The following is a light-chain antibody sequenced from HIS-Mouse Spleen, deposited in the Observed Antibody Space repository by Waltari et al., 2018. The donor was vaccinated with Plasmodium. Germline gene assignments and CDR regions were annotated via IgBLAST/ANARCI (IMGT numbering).Light chain of an antibody. V-gene: IGLV5-37*01. CDR3: SSWPSNASGV. CDR1: DALPKKY. J-gene: IGLJ3*02. CDR2: YYSDSDK. Sequence: ELTQPPSVSVSPGQTARITCSGDALPKKYAYWYQQKPGSPPRYLLYYYSDSDKGPGAGVPRRFTDAKDGLANTGILRISGIQSEDEADYYCSSWPSNASGVFGGGTKLTVL.